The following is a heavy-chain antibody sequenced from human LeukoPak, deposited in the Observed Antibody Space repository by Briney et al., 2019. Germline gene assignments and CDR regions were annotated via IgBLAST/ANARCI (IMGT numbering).Heavy chain of an antibody. V-gene: IGHV4-34*01. J-gene: IGHJ3*02. Sequence: PSETLSLTCAVYGGSFSGYYWSWIRQPRGKGLEWIGEINHSGSTNYNPSLKSRVTISVDTSKNQFSLKLSSVTAADTAVNYCHYDSSGIVDAFDIWGQGTMVTVSS. CDR3: HYDSSGIVDAFDI. CDR2: INHSGST. D-gene: IGHD3-22*01. CDR1: GGSFSGYY.